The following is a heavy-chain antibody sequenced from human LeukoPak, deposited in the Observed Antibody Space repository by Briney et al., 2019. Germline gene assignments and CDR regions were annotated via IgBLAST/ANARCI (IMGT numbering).Heavy chain of an antibody. CDR2: MHTVGRTI. J-gene: IGHJ5*02. V-gene: IGHV3-74*01. CDR1: GFTFASYW. CDR3: ISDLCGRDDQ. D-gene: IGHD1-1*01. Sequence: GGSLRLSCAASGFTFASYWMHWDSHAPGNGLEWVSRMHTVGRTIDYADSVKGPFTISRDNTKDTLYLQMSSLRDEDTADYDCISDLCGRDDQWGRGTLVTVSS.